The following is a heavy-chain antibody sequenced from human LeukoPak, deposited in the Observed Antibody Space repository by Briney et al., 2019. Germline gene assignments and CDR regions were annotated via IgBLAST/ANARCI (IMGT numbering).Heavy chain of an antibody. CDR3: ARTRYCTNGWLDP. D-gene: IGHD2-8*01. V-gene: IGHV2-70*11. Sequence: SGPALVKPTQTLTLTCTVSGFSLSTSGMCVSWIRQPPGKALEWLARIDWDNDKYYSTSLKTRLTISKDTSKNQVVLTMTNMYPVTTAAYYCARTRYCTNGWLDPWGQGTLVTVSS. CDR2: IDWDNDK. J-gene: IGHJ5*02. CDR1: GFSLSTSGMC.